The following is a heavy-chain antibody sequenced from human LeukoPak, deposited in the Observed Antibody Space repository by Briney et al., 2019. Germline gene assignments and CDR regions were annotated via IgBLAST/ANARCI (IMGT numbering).Heavy chain of an antibody. Sequence: SGGSLRLSCAASGFTFSSYEMNWVRQAPGKGLEWVSYISSSGSTIYYADSVKGRFTISRDNAKNSLYLQMNSLRAEDTAVYYCAKDKAQAYYASGSLVLWGQGTLVTVSS. CDR1: GFTFSSYE. D-gene: IGHD3-10*01. V-gene: IGHV3-48*03. CDR3: AKDKAQAYYASGSLVL. J-gene: IGHJ4*02. CDR2: ISSSGSTI.